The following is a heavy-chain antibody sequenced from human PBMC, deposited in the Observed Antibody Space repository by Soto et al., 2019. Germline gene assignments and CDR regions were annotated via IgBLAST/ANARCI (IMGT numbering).Heavy chain of an antibody. V-gene: IGHV5-51*01. CDR3: ARHIPAAGDYYGMDG. J-gene: IGHJ6*02. CDR1: GYTFTSYW. CDR2: IYPGDSDT. D-gene: IGHD2-2*01. Sequence: PGESLKISCKGSGYTFTSYWIGWVRQMPGKGLEWMGIIYPGDSDTRYSPSFQGQVTISADKSISTAYLQWSSLKASDTAMYYCARHIPAAGDYYGMDGWGQGTTVTVAS.